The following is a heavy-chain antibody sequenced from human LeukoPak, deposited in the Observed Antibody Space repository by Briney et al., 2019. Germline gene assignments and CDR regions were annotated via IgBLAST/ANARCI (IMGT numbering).Heavy chain of an antibody. CDR1: GGSISGYY. D-gene: IGHD2-15*01. CDR2: VHYSGST. Sequence: PSETLSLTCTVSGGSISGYYWSWIRQPPGKGLEWIGYVHYSGSTNYNPSLKSRVTISVDTSKNQFSLKLSSVTAADTAVYYCARTTEGYCRGRSCYSYYYYMDVWGKGTAVTVSS. V-gene: IGHV4-59*01. CDR3: ARTTEGYCRGRSCYSYYYYMDV. J-gene: IGHJ6*03.